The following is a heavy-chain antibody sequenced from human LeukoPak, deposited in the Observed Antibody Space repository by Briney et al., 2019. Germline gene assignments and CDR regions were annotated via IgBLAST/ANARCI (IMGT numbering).Heavy chain of an antibody. CDR3: ARALPEADAFDI. CDR1: GYTFTYRY. Sequence: ASVKVSFKASGYTFTYRYLHWVRQAPGQALEWMGWITPFNGNTNYAQKFQDRVTITRDRSMSTAYMELSSLRSEDTAMYYCARALPEADAFDIWGQGTMVTVSS. V-gene: IGHV1-45*02. CDR2: ITPFNGNT. D-gene: IGHD1-14*01. J-gene: IGHJ3*02.